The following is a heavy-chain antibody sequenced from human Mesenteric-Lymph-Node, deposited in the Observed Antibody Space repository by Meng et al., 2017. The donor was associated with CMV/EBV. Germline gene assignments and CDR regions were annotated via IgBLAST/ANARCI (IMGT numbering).Heavy chain of an antibody. CDR1: GFTFSLYE. Sequence: GESLKISCAASGFTFSLYEMNWVRQAPGKGLEWVSYISTNGSSIYYADSVKGRFTISRDNAKNSLYLQMNSLRAENTAVYYCARDKYYDFWSGYYYYGMDVWGQGTTVTVSS. V-gene: IGHV3-48*03. J-gene: IGHJ6*02. CDR2: ISTNGSSI. D-gene: IGHD3-3*01. CDR3: ARDKYYDFWSGYYYYGMDV.